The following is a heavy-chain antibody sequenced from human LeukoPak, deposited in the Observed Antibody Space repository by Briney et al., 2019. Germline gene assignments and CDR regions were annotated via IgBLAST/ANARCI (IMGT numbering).Heavy chain of an antibody. Sequence: PSETLSLTCAVYGGSFSGYYWSWICQPPGKGLEWIGEINHSGSTNYNPSLKSRVTISVDTSKNQFSLKLSSVTAADTAVYYCARVRYNWNYGADYWGQGTLVTVSS. CDR2: INHSGST. J-gene: IGHJ4*02. V-gene: IGHV4-34*01. CDR3: ARVRYNWNYGADY. CDR1: GGSFSGYY. D-gene: IGHD1-7*01.